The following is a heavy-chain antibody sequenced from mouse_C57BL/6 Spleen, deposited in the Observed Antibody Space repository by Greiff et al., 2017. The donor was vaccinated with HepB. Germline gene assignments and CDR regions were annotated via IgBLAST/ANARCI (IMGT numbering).Heavy chain of an antibody. Sequence: QVQLQQPGAELVRPGSSVKLSCKASGYTFTSYWMHWVKQRPIQGLEWIGNIYPSDSETHYNQKFKDKATLTVDKSSSTAYMQLSSLTSEDSAVYYCARTYAWYFDVWGTGTTVTVSS. D-gene: IGHD5-1*01. CDR3: ARTYAWYFDV. CDR1: GYTFTSYW. CDR2: IYPSDSET. J-gene: IGHJ1*03. V-gene: IGHV1-52*01.